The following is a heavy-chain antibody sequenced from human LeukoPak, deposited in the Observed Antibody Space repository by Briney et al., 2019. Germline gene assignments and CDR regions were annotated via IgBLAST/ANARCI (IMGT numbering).Heavy chain of an antibody. J-gene: IGHJ4*02. CDR2: IYDNGST. D-gene: IGHD6-13*01. Sequence: SETLSLTCAVSGGSISRSNWWSWVRQSPGKGLEWIGEIYDNGSTNYNPSLKSRVTISVDKSKNQFSLRLSSVTAADTAIYYCASPRAERSTWYAVDYWGQGTLVTVSS. CDR3: ASPRAERSTWYAVDY. V-gene: IGHV4-4*02. CDR1: GGSISRSNW.